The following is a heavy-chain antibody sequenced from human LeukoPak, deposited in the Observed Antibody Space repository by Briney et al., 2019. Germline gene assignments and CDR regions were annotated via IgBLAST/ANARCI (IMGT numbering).Heavy chain of an antibody. CDR1: GFTFDDYA. Sequence: QPGRSLRLSCAASGFTFDDYAMHWVRQAPGKGLEWVSGISWNSGSIGYADSVKGRFTISRDNAKNSLYLQMNSLRAKDTALYYCAKSTSYYYDSSGYYSFFHWGQGTLVTVSS. CDR3: AKSTSYYYDSSGYYSFFH. CDR2: ISWNSGSI. J-gene: IGHJ4*02. D-gene: IGHD3-22*01. V-gene: IGHV3-9*01.